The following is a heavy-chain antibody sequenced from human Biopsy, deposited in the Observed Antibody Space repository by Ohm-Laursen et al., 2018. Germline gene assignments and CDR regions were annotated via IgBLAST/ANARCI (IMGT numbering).Heavy chain of an antibody. Sequence: GTLSLTCSVSGGSMTGYEWSWIRPAPGKGLEWIGYIYYSGGTKYNPSLASRVTFSVDMSKSQFSLKLYSVTAADTAVYYCARVEAGTYDALDIWGQGALVAVS. J-gene: IGHJ3*02. V-gene: IGHV4-59*01. CDR2: IYYSGGT. D-gene: IGHD1-26*01. CDR1: GGSMTGYE. CDR3: ARVEAGTYDALDI.